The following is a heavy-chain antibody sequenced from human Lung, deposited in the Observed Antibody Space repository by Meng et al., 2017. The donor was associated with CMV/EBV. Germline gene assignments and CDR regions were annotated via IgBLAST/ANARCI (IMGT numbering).Heavy chain of an antibody. V-gene: IGHV1-2*06. J-gene: IGHJ4*02. CDR3: VRANLGSADY. CDR2: ITPSSGGT. D-gene: IGHD7-27*01. Sequence: QRQMVQSGVEGKRPGAPGKVSCKASGYTFTGYYMHWLRQAPGQGLEGVGRITPSSGGTTYAQKFQGRVTMTRDTSISTAYMELSSLRSDDAAIYYCVRANLGSADYWGQGTLVTVSS. CDR1: GYTFTGYY.